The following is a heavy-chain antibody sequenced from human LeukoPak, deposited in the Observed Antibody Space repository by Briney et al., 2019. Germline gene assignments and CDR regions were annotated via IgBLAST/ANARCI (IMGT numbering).Heavy chain of an antibody. V-gene: IGHV4-4*07. J-gene: IGHJ4*02. CDR3: ARAVGEGASN. CDR1: GGSISNYY. Sequence: SETLSLTCTVSGGSISNYYWNWIRQPPGKGLEWIGFIYSSGTTNYNPSLKSRVSMSVDASKNQFSLKLSSVTAADTAVYYCARAVGEGASNWGQGTLVTVSS. CDR2: IYSSGTT. D-gene: IGHD3-10*01.